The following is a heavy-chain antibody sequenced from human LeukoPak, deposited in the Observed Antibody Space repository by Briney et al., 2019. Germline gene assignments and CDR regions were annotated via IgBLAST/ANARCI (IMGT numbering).Heavy chain of an antibody. CDR3: AKDGNIVVVPAATGYFVY. V-gene: IGHV3-23*01. J-gene: IGHJ4*02. CDR2: ISGRGGST. CDR1: GFTFSSYA. Sequence: GGSLRLSCAASGFTFSSYAMSWVRQAPGKGLEWVSAISGRGGSTYYADSVKGRFAISRDNSKNTLYLQMNSLRAEDTAVYYCAKDGNIVVVPAATGYFVYWGQGTLVTVSS. D-gene: IGHD2-2*01.